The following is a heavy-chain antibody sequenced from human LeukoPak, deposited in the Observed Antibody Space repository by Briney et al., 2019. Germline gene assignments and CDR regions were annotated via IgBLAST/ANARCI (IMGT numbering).Heavy chain of an antibody. CDR2: IYYSGST. J-gene: IGHJ4*02. V-gene: IGHV4-59*08. CDR3: ARFRGSGSFDY. CDR1: GGSISSYY. Sequence: PSETLSLTCTVSGGSISSYYWSWIRQPPGKGLEWIGYIYYSGSTNYNPSLKSRVTISVDTSKNQFSLKLSSVTAADTAVYYCARFRGSGSFDYWGQGTLVTVSS. D-gene: IGHD3-10*01.